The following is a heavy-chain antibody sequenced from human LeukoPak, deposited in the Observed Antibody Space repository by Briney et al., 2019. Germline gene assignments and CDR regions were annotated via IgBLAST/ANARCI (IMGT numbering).Heavy chain of an antibody. V-gene: IGHV1-18*01. Sequence: GASVKVSCKASGYTFNSYGISWVRQAPGQGLEWMGWISAYNGHTNYAQKFQGRVTMTTDTSTSTAYMELSSLRSEDTAVYYCARGRREWFYNDAFDIWGQGTMVAVSS. J-gene: IGHJ3*02. D-gene: IGHD3-3*01. CDR2: ISAYNGHT. CDR1: GYTFNSYG. CDR3: ARGRREWFYNDAFDI.